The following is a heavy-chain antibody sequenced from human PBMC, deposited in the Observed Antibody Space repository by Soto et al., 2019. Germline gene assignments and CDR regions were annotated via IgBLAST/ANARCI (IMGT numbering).Heavy chain of an antibody. CDR2: IKQDGSEL. J-gene: IGHJ4*02. D-gene: IGHD2-15*01. CDR1: GFTFSRYW. V-gene: IGHV3-7*01. CDR3: ARDCVCSGISCYDY. Sequence: GGSLRLSCAASGFTFSRYWMTWVRQAPGKGLEWVANIKQDGSELYYVDSVKGRFTISRDNAENSLYLQMNSLRAEATAVYYCARDCVCSGISCYDYWGQGTLLAVSS.